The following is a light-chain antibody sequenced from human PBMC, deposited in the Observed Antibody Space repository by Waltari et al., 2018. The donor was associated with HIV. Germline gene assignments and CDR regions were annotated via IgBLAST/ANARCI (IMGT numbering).Light chain of an antibody. CDR1: SSDVGGYNY. Sequence: QSALTQPASVSGSPGQSITISCTGTSSDVGGYNYVFWYQQHPGKAPKLMIYEVTNRPAGGANRFSGSKAGNTAALTIAVLQAEDDADYYCSSYTSSSTQVFGTGTKVTVL. CDR2: EVT. V-gene: IGLV2-14*01. CDR3: SSYTSSSTQV. J-gene: IGLJ1*01.